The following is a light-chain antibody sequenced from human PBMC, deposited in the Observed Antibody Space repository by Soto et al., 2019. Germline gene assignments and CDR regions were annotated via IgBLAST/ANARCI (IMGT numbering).Light chain of an antibody. CDR3: VQRTTWPWT. CDR2: DAS. CDR1: QSVSSD. Sequence: EIVLTQSPGTLSLSPGERATLSCMASQSVSSDLAWYQQKPGQAPRLLIYDASNRATGIPDRFSGSGSGTDFTLTISSLEPEDFAVYHCVQRTTWPWTCGQGSKVQI. V-gene: IGKV3-11*01. J-gene: IGKJ1*01.